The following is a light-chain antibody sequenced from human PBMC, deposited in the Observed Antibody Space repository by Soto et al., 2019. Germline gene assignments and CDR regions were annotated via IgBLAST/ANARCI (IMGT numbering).Light chain of an antibody. CDR3: QTYDSSLSGLYV. Sequence: QSVLTQPPSASGTPGQRVTISCSGSSSNIGSNYVYWYQQLPGTAPKLLIYSNNQRPSGVPDRFSGSKSGTSASLAISGLRSEDEADYYCQTYDSSLSGLYVFGTGTKVTVL. CDR2: SNN. V-gene: IGLV1-47*02. CDR1: SSNIGSNY. J-gene: IGLJ1*01.